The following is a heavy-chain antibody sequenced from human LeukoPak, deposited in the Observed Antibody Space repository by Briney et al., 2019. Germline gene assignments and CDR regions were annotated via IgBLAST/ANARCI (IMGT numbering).Heavy chain of an antibody. CDR1: GYTFTSYY. V-gene: IGHV1-46*01. J-gene: IGHJ5*02. CDR3: ALTYPGNWFDP. CDR2: INPSGGST. D-gene: IGHD3-16*01. Sequence: ASVKVSCKASGYTFTSYYMHWVRQAPGRGLEWMGIINPSGGSTSYAQKFQGRVTMTRDTSTSTVYMELSSLRSEDTAVYYCALTYPGNWFDPWGQGTLVTVSS.